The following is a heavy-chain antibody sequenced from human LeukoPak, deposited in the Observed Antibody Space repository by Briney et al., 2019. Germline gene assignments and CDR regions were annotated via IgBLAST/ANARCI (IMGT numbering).Heavy chain of an antibody. CDR2: INPSGGST. CDR3: ARLNPDYYGMDV. CDR1: GYTFTSYY. J-gene: IGHJ6*02. V-gene: IGHV1-46*01. Sequence: ASVKVSCKASGYTFTSYYMHWVRQAPGQGLERMGIINPSGGSTSYAQKFQGRVTMTRDTSTSTVYMELSSLRSEDTAVYYCARLNPDYYGMDVWGQGTTVTVSS.